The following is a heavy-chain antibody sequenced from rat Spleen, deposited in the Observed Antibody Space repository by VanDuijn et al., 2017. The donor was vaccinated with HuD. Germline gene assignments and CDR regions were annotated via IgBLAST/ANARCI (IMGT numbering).Heavy chain of an antibody. Sequence: EVQLVESGGGLVQPGRSMKLSCAASGFTFSNYYMAWVRQAPTKGLEWVASISTGGGNTYYRDSVKGRFTISRDNAKSTLYLQMDSLRSEDTATYYCARPPAYNSGWDYFDYWGQGVMVTVSS. CDR2: ISTGGGNT. J-gene: IGHJ2*01. CDR1: GFTFSNYY. V-gene: IGHV5-25*01. CDR3: ARPPAYNSGWDYFDY. D-gene: IGHD4-3*01.